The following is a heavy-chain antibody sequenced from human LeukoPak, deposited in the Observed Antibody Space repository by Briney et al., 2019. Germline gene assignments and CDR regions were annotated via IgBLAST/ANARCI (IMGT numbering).Heavy chain of an antibody. Sequence: GESLKISCKGSGYSFTSYWISWVRQMPGKGLEWKGRIDPSDSYTNYSPSFQGHVTISADKSISTAYLQWSSLKASDTAMYYCATTREDYYGMDVWGQGTTVTVSS. CDR1: GYSFTSYW. J-gene: IGHJ6*02. D-gene: IGHD1-26*01. CDR3: ATTREDYYGMDV. V-gene: IGHV5-10-1*01. CDR2: IDPSDSYT.